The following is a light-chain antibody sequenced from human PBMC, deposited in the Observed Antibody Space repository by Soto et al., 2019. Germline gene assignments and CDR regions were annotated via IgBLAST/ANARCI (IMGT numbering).Light chain of an antibody. J-gene: IGLJ2*01. Sequence: QSVLTQPPSASGTPGQTIAISCSGGSSNIGSHTVNWYQQLPGTAPRLLIYSNTQRPSGVPDRFCGSKSGTSASLAISGLQSEYERDYYCAAWDDSLNCVVFGGGTKVTDL. CDR1: SSNIGSHT. V-gene: IGLV1-44*01. CDR2: SNT. CDR3: AAWDDSLNCVV.